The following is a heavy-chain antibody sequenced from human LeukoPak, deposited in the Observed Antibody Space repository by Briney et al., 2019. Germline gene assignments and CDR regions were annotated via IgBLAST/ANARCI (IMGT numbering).Heavy chain of an antibody. CDR2: IWYDGSNK. D-gene: IGHD2-2*01. V-gene: IGHV3-33*06. J-gene: IGHJ4*02. CDR1: GFTFSSYG. Sequence: GGSLRLSCAASGFTFSSYGMHWVRQAPGKGLEWVAVIWYDGSNKYYADSVKGRFTISRDNSKNTLYLQMNSLRAEDTAVYYCAKSCCSSTSCYFDYWGQGTLVTVSS. CDR3: AKSCCSSTSCYFDY.